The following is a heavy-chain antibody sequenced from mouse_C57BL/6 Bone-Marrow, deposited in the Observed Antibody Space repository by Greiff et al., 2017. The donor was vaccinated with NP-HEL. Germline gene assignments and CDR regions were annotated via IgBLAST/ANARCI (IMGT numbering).Heavy chain of an antibody. Sequence: VQLQQSGAELVRPGASVKLSCTASGFNIKDYYMHWVKQRPEQGLEWIGWIDPENGDTEYAEKFQGKATITADTSSNKAFLQLSSLTSEDSAVDCCAADGYCDYWGQGTTLTVSS. J-gene: IGHJ2*01. CDR3: AADGYCDY. D-gene: IGHD2-3*01. CDR1: GFNIKDYY. CDR2: IDPENGDT. V-gene: IGHV14-4*01.